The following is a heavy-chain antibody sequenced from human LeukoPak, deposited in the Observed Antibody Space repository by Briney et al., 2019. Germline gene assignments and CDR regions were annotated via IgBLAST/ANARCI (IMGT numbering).Heavy chain of an antibody. CDR2: IYYSGTT. J-gene: IGHJ2*01. CDR1: GGSVSSGSYY. V-gene: IGHV4-61*01. CDR3: ARGSSSWYNHWYFDL. D-gene: IGHD6-13*01. Sequence: SETLSLTCTVSGGSVSSGSYYWSWIRQPPGKGLEWIGYIYYSGTTNYNPSLNSRVTISVDTSKNQFSLKLSSVTAADTAVYYCARGSSSWYNHWYFDLWGRGTLVTVSS.